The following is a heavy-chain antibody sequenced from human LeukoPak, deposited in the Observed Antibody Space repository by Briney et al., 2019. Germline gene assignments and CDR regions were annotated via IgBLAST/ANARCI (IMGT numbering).Heavy chain of an antibody. CDR1: GFTASIYY. D-gene: IGHD6-19*01. CDR2: LYRDGST. Sequence: GGSLRLSCAASGFTASIYYMTWVRQAPGKGLEWVSYLYRDGSTYYADSVKDRFSISRDNSKNTVYLQMNSLRAEDTAVYYCAKERSGGWPFDYWGQGTLVTVSS. J-gene: IGHJ4*02. CDR3: AKERSGGWPFDY. V-gene: IGHV3-66*01.